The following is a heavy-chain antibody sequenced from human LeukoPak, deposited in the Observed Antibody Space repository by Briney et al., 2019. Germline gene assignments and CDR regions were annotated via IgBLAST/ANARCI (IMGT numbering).Heavy chain of an antibody. D-gene: IGHD2-2*01. V-gene: IGHV3-7*01. Sequence: GGSLRLSCAASGFTFSSYWMSWVRQAPGKGLEWVANIKQDGSEKYYVDSVKGRFTISRDNAKDSLYLQMNSLRAEDTAVYYCARDIVVVPAASEGYYYYMDVWGKGTTVTVSS. CDR1: GFTFSSYW. J-gene: IGHJ6*03. CDR2: IKQDGSEK. CDR3: ARDIVVVPAASEGYYYYMDV.